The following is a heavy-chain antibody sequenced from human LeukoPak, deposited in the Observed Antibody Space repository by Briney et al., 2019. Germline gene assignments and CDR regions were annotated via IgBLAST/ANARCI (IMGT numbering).Heavy chain of an antibody. Sequence: KPSETLSLTCTVSGGSVSSGSYYWSWIRQPPGKGLEWIGYIYYSGSTNYNPSLKSRVTISVDTSKNQFSLKLSSVPAADTAVYYCAREEASYCSSTSCYGIDYWGQGTLVTVSS. CDR2: IYYSGST. CDR3: AREEASYCSSTSCYGIDY. D-gene: IGHD2-2*01. CDR1: GGSVSSGSYY. V-gene: IGHV4-61*01. J-gene: IGHJ4*02.